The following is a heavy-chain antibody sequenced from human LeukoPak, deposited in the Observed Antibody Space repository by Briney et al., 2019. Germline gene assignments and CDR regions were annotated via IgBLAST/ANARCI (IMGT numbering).Heavy chain of an antibody. D-gene: IGHD2-15*01. CDR3: ARDHCSGGSCYSYSNYYYYYYMDV. CDR2: IKQDGSEK. J-gene: IGHJ6*03. V-gene: IGHV3-7*01. CDR1: GFTFSSYW. Sequence: GGSLRLSCAASGFTFSSYWMSWVRQAPGKGLEWVANIKQDGSEKYYVDSVKGRFTISRDNAKNSLYLQMNSLRVEDTAVYYCARDHCSGGSCYSYSNYYYYYYMDVWGKGTTVTVSS.